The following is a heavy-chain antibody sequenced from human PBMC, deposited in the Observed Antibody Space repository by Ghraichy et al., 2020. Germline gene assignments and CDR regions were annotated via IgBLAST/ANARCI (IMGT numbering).Heavy chain of an antibody. V-gene: IGHV1-2*02. CDR3: ARESGIGDHNVLDI. D-gene: IGHD3-16*01. J-gene: IGHJ3*02. Sequence: ASVKVSCKSSGYPFTGHHLHWVRQAPGQGLEWMGWIIPDSGRSNSAQKFLGRVTMTRDTSLNTAYLELSRLKSDDTAVYFCARESGIGDHNVLDIWGQGTQVTVSS. CDR1: GYPFTGHH. CDR2: IIPDSGRS.